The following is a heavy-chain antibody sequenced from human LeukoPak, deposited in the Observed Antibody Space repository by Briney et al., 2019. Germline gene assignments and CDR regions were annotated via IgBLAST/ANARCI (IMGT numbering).Heavy chain of an antibody. CDR1: GFFFSSYA. J-gene: IGHJ4*02. D-gene: IGHD1-26*01. CDR2: ISGSGGST. V-gene: IGHV3-23*01. Sequence: GGSLRLSCAASGFFFSSYAMSWVRQAPGKGLEWVSVISGSGGSTYYADSVKGRFTISRDNSKNTLYLQMNSLRGEDTAVYYCARDGGSYSLDYWGQGVQVTDSS. CDR3: ARDGGSYSLDY.